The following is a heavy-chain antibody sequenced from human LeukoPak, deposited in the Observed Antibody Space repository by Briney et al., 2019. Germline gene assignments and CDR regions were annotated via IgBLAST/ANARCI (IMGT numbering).Heavy chain of an antibody. J-gene: IGHJ4*02. CDR3: AKDSNLSSWPVDY. CDR1: GITISRFW. CDR2: VSGDGSTT. V-gene: IGHV3-74*01. Sequence: GGSLRLSCAASGITISRFWMHWVRQAPGKGLVWVSRVSGDGSTTNYADSVKGRFTISRDTAKNTLYLQMNSLRAEDTAVYYCAKDSNLSSWPVDYWGQGTLVTVSS. D-gene: IGHD6-13*01.